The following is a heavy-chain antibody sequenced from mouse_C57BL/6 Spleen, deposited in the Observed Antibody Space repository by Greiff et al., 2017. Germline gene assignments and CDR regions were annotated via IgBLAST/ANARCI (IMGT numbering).Heavy chain of an antibody. J-gene: IGHJ3*01. CDR3: TTLYGNSPAWFAY. D-gene: IGHD2-1*01. V-gene: IGHV14-1*01. CDR2: IDPEDGDT. CDR1: GFNIKDYY. Sequence: VQLKESGAELVRPGASVKLSCTASGFNIKDYYMHWVKQRPEQGLEWIGRIDPEDGDTGYAPKFQGKATMTADTSSNPAYLQLSSLPSEDTAVYYCTTLYGNSPAWFAYWGQGTLVTVSA.